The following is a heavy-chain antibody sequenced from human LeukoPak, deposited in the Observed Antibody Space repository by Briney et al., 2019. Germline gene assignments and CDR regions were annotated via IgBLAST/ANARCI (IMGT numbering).Heavy chain of an antibody. Sequence: PGGSLRLSCAASGFSFKIYTMNWVRQAPGKGLEWVSGISLSGDNSGENTYYADSVRGRFSTSRDSFQNTAFLQMNSLRVEDMAAYYCVATFTIFGVVGTIAWGQGTPVTVSS. CDR2: ISLSGDNSGENT. CDR1: GFSFKIYT. V-gene: IGHV3-23*01. D-gene: IGHD3-3*01. CDR3: VATFTIFGVVGTIA. J-gene: IGHJ4*02.